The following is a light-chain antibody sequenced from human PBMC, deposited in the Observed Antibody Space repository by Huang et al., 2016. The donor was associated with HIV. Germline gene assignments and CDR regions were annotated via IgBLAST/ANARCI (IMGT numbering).Light chain of an antibody. CDR1: QSGSSN. CDR3: QQYNNWPPVT. V-gene: IGKV3-15*01. Sequence: EIVMTQSQAILSVSPGERATLSCRASQSGSSNLAWYQLKFDQAPRLLIYGASTRATVCPARFSGSGSGTDFTLTIGSLQAEDSAVYYCQQYNNWPPVTFGGGTKVEIK. J-gene: IGKJ4*01. CDR2: GAS.